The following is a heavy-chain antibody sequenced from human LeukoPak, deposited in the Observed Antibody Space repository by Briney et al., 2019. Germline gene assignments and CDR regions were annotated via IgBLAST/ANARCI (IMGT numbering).Heavy chain of an antibody. CDR3: ARRGGDGYNLDY. J-gene: IGHJ4*02. CDR1: GGSISNYY. CDR2: IYYSGST. V-gene: IGHV4-59*05. Sequence: SETLSLTCTVSGGSISNYYWSWIRQPAGKGLEWIGSIYYSGSTYYNPSLKSRVTISVDTSKNQFSLKLSSVTAADTAVYYCARRGGDGYNLDYWGQGTLVSVSS. D-gene: IGHD5-24*01.